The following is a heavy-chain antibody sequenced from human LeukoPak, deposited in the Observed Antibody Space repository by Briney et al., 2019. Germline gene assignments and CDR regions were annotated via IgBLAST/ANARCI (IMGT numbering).Heavy chain of an antibody. D-gene: IGHD7-27*01. Sequence: GGSLRPSCAASGFAFSNAWMNWVRQAPGKGLEWVGRIKSRSDGGTTDYVAPVKGRFTISRDDSKHTLYLQVNSLKTEDTAVYYCTTGNWGSFSYWGQGTLVTVSS. J-gene: IGHJ4*02. V-gene: IGHV3-15*01. CDR2: IKSRSDGGTT. CDR3: TTGNWGSFSY. CDR1: GFAFSNAW.